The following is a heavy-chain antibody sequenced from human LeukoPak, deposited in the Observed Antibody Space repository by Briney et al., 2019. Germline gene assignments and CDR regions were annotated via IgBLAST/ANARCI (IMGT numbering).Heavy chain of an antibody. CDR3: AKAASSSWSSYYYGMDV. V-gene: IGHV3-33*06. CDR2: IWSVGGAE. D-gene: IGHD6-13*01. Sequence: GGSLRLSCVASGFPFSSYGMHWVRQAPGKGLEWVSVIWSVGGAEYYADSVKGRFTISKDNSKNTVYLQVSSLRVDDTAVYYCAKAASSSWSSYYYGMDVWGQGDTVTVSS. CDR1: GFPFSSYG. J-gene: IGHJ6*02.